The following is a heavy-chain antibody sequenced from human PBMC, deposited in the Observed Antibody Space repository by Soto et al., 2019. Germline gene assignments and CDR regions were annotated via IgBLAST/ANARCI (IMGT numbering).Heavy chain of an antibody. CDR3: AKEGQAHCSGGSCFSGWFDS. D-gene: IGHD2-15*01. J-gene: IGHJ5*01. CDR2: ISYDGSKT. V-gene: IGHV3-30*18. CDR1: GFTFRNYG. Sequence: QVQLVESGGGVVQPGKSLRLSCAASGFTFRNYGMHWVRQAPGKGLEWEALISYDGSKTDYADSVKGRFTVSRDNFKNTVSLQMNCLRPEDTAVYCCAKEGQAHCSGGSCFSGWFDSWGQGTQVTVSS.